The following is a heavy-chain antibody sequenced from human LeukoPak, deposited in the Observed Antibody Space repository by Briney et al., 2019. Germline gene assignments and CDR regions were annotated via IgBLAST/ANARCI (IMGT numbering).Heavy chain of an antibody. CDR2: INHSGST. V-gene: IGHV4-34*01. Sequence: SETLSLTCTVSGGSISSYYWSWIRQPPGKGLEWIGEINHSGSTNYNPSLKSRVTISVDTSKNQFSLKLSSVTAADTAVYYCARGPFNYVWGSYRSYYFDYWGQGTLVTVSS. J-gene: IGHJ4*02. CDR3: ARGPFNYVWGSYRSYYFDY. D-gene: IGHD3-16*02. CDR1: GGSISSYY.